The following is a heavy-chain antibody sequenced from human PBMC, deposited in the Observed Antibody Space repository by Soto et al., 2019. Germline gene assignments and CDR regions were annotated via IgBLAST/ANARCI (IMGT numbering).Heavy chain of an antibody. J-gene: IGHJ5*02. CDR1: GGSISSYY. V-gene: IGHV4-59*08. D-gene: IGHD2-2*01. CDR3: ARTLEELLRPHTYDP. Sequence: PSETLSLTCTVSGGSISSYYWSWIRQPPGKGLEWIGYIYYSGSTNYNPSLKSRVTISVDTSKNQFSLKLSSVTAADTAVYYCARTLEELLRPHTYDPWGQGTLVTVSS. CDR2: IYYSGST.